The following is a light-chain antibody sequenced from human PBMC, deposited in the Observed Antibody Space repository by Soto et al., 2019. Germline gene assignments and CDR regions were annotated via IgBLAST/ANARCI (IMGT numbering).Light chain of an antibody. CDR1: RSISDW. V-gene: IGKV1-5*01. J-gene: IGKJ1*01. Sequence: DIQMTQSPSTLSPSVGDRFTITCRASRSISDWLAWYQQKPGKAPKLLIFDASNLKSGVPSRFSGSGSGTEFTLTISSLQPEDVATYYCLQYDNHSWTFGQGTKVDIK. CDR3: LQYDNHSWT. CDR2: DAS.